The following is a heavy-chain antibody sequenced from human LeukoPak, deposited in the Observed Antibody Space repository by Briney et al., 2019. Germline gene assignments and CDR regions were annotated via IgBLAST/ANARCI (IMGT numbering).Heavy chain of an antibody. CDR3: AKDRWGAVASFDY. CDR1: GFPFSDYV. J-gene: IGHJ4*02. V-gene: IGHV3-30*02. D-gene: IGHD6-19*01. CDR2: IRYDGNNK. Sequence: GGSLRLSCAASGFPFSDYVMHWVRQAPGKGLEWVSVIRYDGNNKYYADSVKGRFTISRDNSKNTLYLQMNSLESEDTAVYYCAKDRWGAVASFDYRGQGTLVTVSS.